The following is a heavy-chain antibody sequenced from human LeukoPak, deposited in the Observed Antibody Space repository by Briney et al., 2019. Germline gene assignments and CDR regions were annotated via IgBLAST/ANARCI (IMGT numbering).Heavy chain of an antibody. Sequence: PGGSLRLSCAASGFTFSSYWMHWVRQAPGKGLVWVSRTNGDGSSTSYADSVRGRFTISRDNAENTLYLQMNSLRVEDTAVYYCSMDLSGAHDYWGQGSVVTVSS. D-gene: IGHD2-2*03. V-gene: IGHV3-74*01. CDR2: TNGDGSST. J-gene: IGHJ4*02. CDR3: SMDLSGAHDY. CDR1: GFTFSSYW.